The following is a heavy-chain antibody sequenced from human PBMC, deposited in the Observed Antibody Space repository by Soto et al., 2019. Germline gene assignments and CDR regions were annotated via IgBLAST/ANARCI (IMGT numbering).Heavy chain of an antibody. CDR3: ARAVAPYLGTWFDP. V-gene: IGHV4-30-2*01. J-gene: IGHJ5*02. Sequence: QLQLQESGSGLVKPSQTLSLTCAVSGGSISSGNSYSWSWIRQPPGKGLEWIGSISHTGSTSYNPSLMGRVTMSFDKSKNQFSLKLSSVTAADMAVYYCARAVAPYLGTWFDPWGQGTLVIVSS. CDR1: GGSISSGNSYS. D-gene: IGHD3-16*01. CDR2: ISHTGST.